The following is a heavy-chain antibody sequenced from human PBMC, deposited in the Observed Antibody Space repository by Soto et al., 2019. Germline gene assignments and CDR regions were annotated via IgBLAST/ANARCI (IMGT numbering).Heavy chain of an antibody. D-gene: IGHD3-22*01. CDR2: IYYSGST. Sequence: SETLSLTCTVSGGSISSYYWSWIRQPPGKGLEWIGYIYYSGSTNYNPPLKSRVTISVDTSKNQFSLKLSSVTAADTAVYYCAREMTQLYYYDSSGYNWFDPWGQGTLVTVSS. CDR1: GGSISSYY. J-gene: IGHJ5*02. V-gene: IGHV4-59*01. CDR3: AREMTQLYYYDSSGYNWFDP.